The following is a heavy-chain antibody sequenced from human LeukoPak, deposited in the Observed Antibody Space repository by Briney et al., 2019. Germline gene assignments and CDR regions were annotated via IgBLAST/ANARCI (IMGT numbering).Heavy chain of an antibody. CDR3: AKDIRRPTKPINPLSFFDY. CDR1: GFTFSSYA. J-gene: IGHJ4*02. Sequence: PGGSLRLSCAASGFTFSSYAMSWVRQAPGKGLEWVSAISGSGGSTYYADSVKGRFTISRDNSKNTLYLQMNSLRAEDTAVYYCAKDIRRPTKPINPLSFFDYWGQGTLVTVSS. CDR2: ISGSGGST. V-gene: IGHV3-23*01. D-gene: IGHD5-24*01.